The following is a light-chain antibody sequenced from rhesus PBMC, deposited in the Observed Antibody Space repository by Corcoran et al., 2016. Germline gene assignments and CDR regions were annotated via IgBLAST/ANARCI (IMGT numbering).Light chain of an antibody. J-gene: IGKJ2*01. CDR1: ESVSVAGTNL. CDR3: LKSKDSPYR. CDR2: QAS. Sequence: DMVLTQSPASLAVSPGQRATITCRASESVSVAGTNLIHWHQQKPGQPPKLHIYQASNKDTGAPGRFSGRGSRTAFTLTINPVGADDAADYHCLKSKDSPYRFVQRTKVEIK. V-gene: IGKV7-13*01.